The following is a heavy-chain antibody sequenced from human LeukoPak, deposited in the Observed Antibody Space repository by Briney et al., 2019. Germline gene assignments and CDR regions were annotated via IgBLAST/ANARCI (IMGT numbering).Heavy chain of an antibody. Sequence: SQTLSLTCTVSGVSISSGSYYWSWIRQPAGKGLEWIGRIYTSGSTNYNPSLKSRVTISVDTSKNQLSLKLSSVTAADTAVYYCARAYYGMDVWGQGTTVTVSS. J-gene: IGHJ6*02. CDR1: GVSISSGSYY. CDR2: IYTSGST. CDR3: ARAYYGMDV. V-gene: IGHV4-61*02.